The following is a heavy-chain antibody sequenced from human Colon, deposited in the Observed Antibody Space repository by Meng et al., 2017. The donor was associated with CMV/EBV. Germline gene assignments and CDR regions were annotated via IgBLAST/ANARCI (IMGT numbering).Heavy chain of an antibody. CDR1: GFTFSTYW. Sequence: GESLKISCAASGFTFSTYWMSWVRQAPGKGLEWVANIKQDGSENYYVDSVKGRFTISRDNAKNSLYLQMNSLRAEDTALYYCAREPGHCSSTSCYTEGYYFDTWGQGTMVTVSS. J-gene: IGHJ4*02. D-gene: IGHD2-2*02. CDR2: IKQDGSEN. V-gene: IGHV3-7*01. CDR3: AREPGHCSSTSCYTEGYYFDT.